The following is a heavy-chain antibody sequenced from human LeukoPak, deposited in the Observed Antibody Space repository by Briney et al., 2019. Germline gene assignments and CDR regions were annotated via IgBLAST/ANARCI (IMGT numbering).Heavy chain of an antibody. J-gene: IGHJ3*02. D-gene: IGHD3-22*01. CDR3: AREGPTMIHAFDI. CDR1: GGSISSYY. CDR2: TYYSGST. V-gene: IGHV4-59*01. Sequence: SETLSLTCTVSGGSISSYYWSWIRQPPGKGLEWIGYTYYSGSTNYNPSLKSRVTISVDTSKNQFSLKLSSVTAADTAVYYCAREGPTMIHAFDIWGQGTMVTVSS.